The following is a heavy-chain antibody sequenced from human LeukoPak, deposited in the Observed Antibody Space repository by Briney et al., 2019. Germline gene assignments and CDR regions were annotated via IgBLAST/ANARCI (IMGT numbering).Heavy chain of an antibody. J-gene: IGHJ6*03. CDR3: AREVGATTSGFYYYYMDV. V-gene: IGHV4-38-2*02. D-gene: IGHD1-26*01. Sequence: SETLSLTCTVSGYSISSGYYWGWIRQPPGKGLEWIGSIYHSGSTYYNPSLKSRVTISVDTSKNQFSLKLSSVTAADTAVYYCAREVGATTSGFYYYYMDVWGKGTTVTVSS. CDR1: GYSISSGYY. CDR2: IYHSGST.